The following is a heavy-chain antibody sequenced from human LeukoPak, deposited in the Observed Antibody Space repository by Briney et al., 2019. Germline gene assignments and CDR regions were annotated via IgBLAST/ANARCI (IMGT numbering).Heavy chain of an antibody. CDR3: ARAVSPYGALDY. CDR2: IYYSGST. D-gene: IGHD1-26*01. J-gene: IGHJ4*02. V-gene: IGHV4-59*12. CDR1: GGSISSYY. Sequence: SETLSLTCTVSGGSISSYYWSWIRQPPGKGLEWIGYIYYSGSTNYNPSLKSRVTISVDTSKNQFSLELSSVTAADTAVYYCARAVSPYGALDYWGQGTLVTVSS.